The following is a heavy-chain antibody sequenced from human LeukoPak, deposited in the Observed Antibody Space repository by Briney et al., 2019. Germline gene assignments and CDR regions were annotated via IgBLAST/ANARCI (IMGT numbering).Heavy chain of an antibody. CDR3: ARHGAPAAIGEPYYFDY. D-gene: IGHD2-2*01. V-gene: IGHV5-51*01. Sequence: GESLKISCKGSGYSFTSYWIGWVRQMPGKGLEWMGIIYPGDSDTRYSPSFQGQVTISADKSISTAYLQWSSLKASDTAMYYCARHGAPAAIGEPYYFDYWGQGTLVTVST. CDR1: GYSFTSYW. J-gene: IGHJ4*02. CDR2: IYPGDSDT.